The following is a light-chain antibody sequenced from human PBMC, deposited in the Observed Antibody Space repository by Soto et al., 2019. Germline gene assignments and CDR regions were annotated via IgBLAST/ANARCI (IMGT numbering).Light chain of an antibody. V-gene: IGKV1-39*01. CDR1: QTISGS. Sequence: DIQMTQSPSSLSASVGDRVTITCRASQTISGSLNWYKQRPGQAPNLLVYASNSLQSGVPPRFSRSGSGRDFTLTISSLQPEDLATYYCHHTYSIPITVGQETRLDIK. CDR2: ASN. CDR3: HHTYSIPIT. J-gene: IGKJ5*01.